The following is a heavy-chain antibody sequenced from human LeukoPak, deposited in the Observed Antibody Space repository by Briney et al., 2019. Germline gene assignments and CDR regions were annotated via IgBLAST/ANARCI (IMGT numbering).Heavy chain of an antibody. Sequence: GASVNVSCKASGYTFTSYGISWVRQAPGQGLEWMGWISAYNGNTNYAQKLQGRVTMTTDTSTSTAYMELRSLRSDDTAVYYCARSAGLASIAAAGNDYWGQGTLVTVSS. CDR2: ISAYNGNT. J-gene: IGHJ4*02. CDR3: ARSAGLASIAAAGNDY. D-gene: IGHD6-13*01. V-gene: IGHV1-18*01. CDR1: GYTFTSYG.